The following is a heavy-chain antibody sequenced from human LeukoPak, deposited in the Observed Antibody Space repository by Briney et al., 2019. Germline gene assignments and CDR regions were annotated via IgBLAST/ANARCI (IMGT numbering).Heavy chain of an antibody. CDR3: ARHRVYYNGYYYYYMDV. V-gene: IGHV5-51*01. J-gene: IGHJ6*03. CDR1: GYSFTSYW. D-gene: IGHD3-10*01. CDR2: IYPGDSDT. Sequence: GESLKISCKGSGYSFTSYWIVWVRQMPGKGLEWMGMIYPGDSDTTYSPSFQGQVTISVDKSISTAYLQWSSLKASDTAMYYCARHRVYYNGYYYYYMDVWGKGTTVTISS.